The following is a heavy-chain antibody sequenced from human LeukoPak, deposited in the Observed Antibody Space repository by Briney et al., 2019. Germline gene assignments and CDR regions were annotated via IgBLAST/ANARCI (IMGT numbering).Heavy chain of an antibody. J-gene: IGHJ5*02. CDR3: ARGGTNNWFDP. CDR1: GFTFSSYS. Sequence: GSLRLSCAASGFTFSSYSMNWVRQAPGKGLEWVSSISSSSSYIYYADSVKGRFTISRDNAKNSLYLQMNSLRAEDTAVYYCARGGTNNWFDPWGQGTLVTVSS. V-gene: IGHV3-21*01. CDR2: ISSSSSYI. D-gene: IGHD2-8*01.